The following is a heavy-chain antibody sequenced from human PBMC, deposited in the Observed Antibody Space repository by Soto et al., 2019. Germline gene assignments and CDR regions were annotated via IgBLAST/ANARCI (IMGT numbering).Heavy chain of an antibody. J-gene: IGHJ4*02. V-gene: IGHV3-48*01. CDR3: AREAGYYSGGSCYSISSEYYFDY. CDR1: GFTFSSYS. CDR2: ISSSSSTI. D-gene: IGHD2-15*01. Sequence: EVQLVESGGGLVQPGGSLRLSCAASGFTFSSYSMNWVRQAPGKGLEWVSYISSSSSTIYYADSVKGRFTISRDNAKNSLYLQMNSLRAEDTAVYYCAREAGYYSGGSCYSISSEYYFDYWGQGTLVTVSS.